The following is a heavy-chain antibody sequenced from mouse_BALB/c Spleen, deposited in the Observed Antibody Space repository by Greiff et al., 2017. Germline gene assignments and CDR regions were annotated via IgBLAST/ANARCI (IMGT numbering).Heavy chain of an antibody. Sequence: EVKVVESGGGLVKPGGSLKLSCAASGFTFSDYYMYWVRQTPEKRLEWVATISDGGSYTYYPDSVKGRFTISRDNAKNNLYLQMSSLKSEDTAMYYCARGYYPTTGFAYWGQGTLVTVSA. CDR3: ARGYYPTTGFAY. V-gene: IGHV5-4*02. J-gene: IGHJ3*01. D-gene: IGHD2-1*01. CDR2: ISDGGSYT. CDR1: GFTFSDYY.